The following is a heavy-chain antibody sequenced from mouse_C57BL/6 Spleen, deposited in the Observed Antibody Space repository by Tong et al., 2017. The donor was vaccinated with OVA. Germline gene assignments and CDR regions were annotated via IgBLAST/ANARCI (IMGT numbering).Heavy chain of an antibody. D-gene: IGHD1-1*01. Sequence: VQLQESGPELVKPGASVKISCKASGYAFSSSWMNWVKQRPGKGLEWIGRIYPGDGDTNYNGKFKGKATLTADKSYSTAYMQLSSLTSEDSAVYFCAREITTGGNAMDYWGQGTSVTVST. J-gene: IGHJ4*01. CDR2: IYPGDGDT. CDR3: AREITTGGNAMDY. V-gene: IGHV1-82*01. CDR1: GYAFSSSW.